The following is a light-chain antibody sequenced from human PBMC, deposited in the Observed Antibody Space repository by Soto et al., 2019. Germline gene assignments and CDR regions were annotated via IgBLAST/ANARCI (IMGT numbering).Light chain of an antibody. J-gene: IGKJ5*01. Sequence: DIQLTQSPSFLSASVGDRVTITCRASQGISSYVAWYQHKPGKAPKLLIYAASSLQSGVPSRFSGSGSGTDFTLTISSLQPEDFATYYCQQANSFPITFGQGTRLEIK. CDR2: AAS. CDR3: QQANSFPIT. V-gene: IGKV1-9*01. CDR1: QGISSY.